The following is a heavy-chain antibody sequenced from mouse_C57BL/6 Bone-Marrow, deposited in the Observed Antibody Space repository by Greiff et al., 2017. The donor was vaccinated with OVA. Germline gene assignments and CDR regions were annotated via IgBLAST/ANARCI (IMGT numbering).Heavy chain of an antibody. CDR2: INPSSGYT. CDR3: ARSGNFDY. V-gene: IGHV1-4*01. J-gene: IGHJ2*01. D-gene: IGHD4-1*01. Sequence: VKLMESGAELARPGASVKMSCKASGYTFTSYTMHWVKQRPGQGLEWIGYINPSSGYTKYNQKFKDKATLTADKSSSTAYMQLSSLTSEDSAVYYCARSGNFDYWGQGTTLTVSS. CDR1: GYTFTSYT.